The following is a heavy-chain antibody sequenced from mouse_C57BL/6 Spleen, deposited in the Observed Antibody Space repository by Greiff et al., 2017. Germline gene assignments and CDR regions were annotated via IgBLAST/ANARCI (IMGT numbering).Heavy chain of an antibody. D-gene: IGHD1-1*01. J-gene: IGHJ1*03. CDR3: ASREVVATGWYFDV. CDR2: INPSNGGT. Sequence: VQLQQSGPELVKPGASVKIPCKASGYTFTDYNMDWVKQSHGQSLEWIGDINPSNGGTIYNQKFKGKATLTVDKSSSTAYMQLRSLTSEDTAVYYGASREVVATGWYFDVWGTGTTVTVSS. V-gene: IGHV1-18*01. CDR1: GYTFTDYN.